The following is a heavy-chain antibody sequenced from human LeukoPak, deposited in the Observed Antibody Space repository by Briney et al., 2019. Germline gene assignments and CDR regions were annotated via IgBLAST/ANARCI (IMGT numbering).Heavy chain of an antibody. J-gene: IGHJ6*02. CDR1: GFTFSDYY. D-gene: IGHD1-7*01. CDR2: ISSSGSTI. Sequence: GGSLRLSCAASGFTFSDYYMSWIRQAAGKGLEWVSYISSSGSTIYYADSVNGRFTISRDNAKNALYLQMNSLRAEDTAVYYCARSLMNSVRPYYYYYYGMDVWGQGTTVNVSS. CDR3: ARSLMNSVRPYYYYYYGMDV. V-gene: IGHV3-11*01.